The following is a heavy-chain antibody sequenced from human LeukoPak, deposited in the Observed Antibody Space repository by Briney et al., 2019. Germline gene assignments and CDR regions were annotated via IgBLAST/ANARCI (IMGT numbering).Heavy chain of an antibody. V-gene: IGHV3-48*01. Sequence: PGGSLRLSCAASGFTFSSYSMNWVRQASGKGLEWVSYISSSSSTIYYADSVKGRFTISRDNAKNSLYLQMNSLRAEDTAVYYCARVPSYGSGPTSYWGQGTLVTVSS. D-gene: IGHD3-10*01. CDR1: GFTFSSYS. CDR2: ISSSSSTI. J-gene: IGHJ4*02. CDR3: ARVPSYGSGPTSY.